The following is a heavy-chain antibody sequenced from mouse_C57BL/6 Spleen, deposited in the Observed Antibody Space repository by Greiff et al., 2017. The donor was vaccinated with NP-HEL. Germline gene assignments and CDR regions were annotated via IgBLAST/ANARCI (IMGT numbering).Heavy chain of an antibody. D-gene: IGHD1-1*01. Sequence: EVQRVESGGGLVKPGGSLKLSCAASGFTFSDYGMHWVRQAPEKGLEWVAYISSGISTIYYADTVKGRFTISRDNAKNTLFLQMTSLRSEDTAMYYCARDYYGSSYGWYFDVWGTGTTVTVSS. V-gene: IGHV5-17*01. CDR3: ARDYYGSSYGWYFDV. CDR2: ISSGISTI. J-gene: IGHJ1*03. CDR1: GFTFSDYG.